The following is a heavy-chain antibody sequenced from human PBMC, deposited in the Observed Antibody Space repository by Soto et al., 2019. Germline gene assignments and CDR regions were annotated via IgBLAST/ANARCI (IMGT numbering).Heavy chain of an antibody. J-gene: IGHJ4*02. D-gene: IGHD3-22*01. CDR1: GFTFSSYA. CDR3: TRSRITMMPGGY. V-gene: IGHV3-30-3*01. CDR2: ISSDGSNK. Sequence: GGSLRLSCAASGFTFSSYAMHWVRQAPGKGLEWVALISSDGSNKYYADSVKGRFTISRENPKNTLYLEMSSLRAEDTAVFYCTRSRITMMPGGYWGQGTLVTSPQ.